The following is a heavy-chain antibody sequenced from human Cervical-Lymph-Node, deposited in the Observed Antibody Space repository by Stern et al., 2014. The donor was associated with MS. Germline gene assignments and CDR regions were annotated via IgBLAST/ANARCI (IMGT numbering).Heavy chain of an antibody. V-gene: IGHV3-33*08. CDR2: IWYDGNKK. Sequence: VQLVESGGGVVQPGRSLRLSCAASGFTFSNYGMHWVRPAPGKGLAWLAVIWYDGNKKYYADSVKGRFTISRDNSKNTLFLQMSSLTAEDTALYYCARGNWNYEGMGYWGQGTLVTVSS. CDR3: ARGNWNYEGMGY. D-gene: IGHD1-7*01. J-gene: IGHJ4*02. CDR1: GFTFSNYG.